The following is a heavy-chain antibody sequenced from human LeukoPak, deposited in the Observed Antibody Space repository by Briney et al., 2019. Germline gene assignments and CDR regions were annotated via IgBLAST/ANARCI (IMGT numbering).Heavy chain of an antibody. CDR2: MYSGGTT. D-gene: IGHD1-26*01. J-gene: IGHJ4*02. Sequence: PGGSLRLSCTASEFTVSSNYMSWFRQAPGKGLEWVSVMYSGGTTYYADSVKGRFTISRDTSENTLYLQMNSLRAEDTAVYHCASGTAGLSGSYGAFDNWGQGTLVAVSS. CDR3: ASGTAGLSGSYGAFDN. CDR1: EFTVSSNY. V-gene: IGHV3-66*02.